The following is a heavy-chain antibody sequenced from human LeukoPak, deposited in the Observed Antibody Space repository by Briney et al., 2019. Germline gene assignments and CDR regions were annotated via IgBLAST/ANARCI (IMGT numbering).Heavy chain of an antibody. CDR1: GFTSSSYS. CDR2: ISSSSSYI. Sequence: PGGSLRLSCAVSGFTSSSYSMNWVRQAPGKGLEWVSSISSSSSYIYYADSVKGRFTISRDNAKNSLYLQMNSLRAEDTAVYYCARDEMSAYYYGSGSYWGQGTLVTVSS. D-gene: IGHD3-10*01. V-gene: IGHV3-21*01. CDR3: ARDEMSAYYYGSGSY. J-gene: IGHJ4*02.